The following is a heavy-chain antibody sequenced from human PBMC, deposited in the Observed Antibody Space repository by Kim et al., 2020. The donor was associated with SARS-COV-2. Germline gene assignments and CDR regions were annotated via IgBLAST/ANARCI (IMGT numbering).Heavy chain of an antibody. D-gene: IGHD5-18*01. V-gene: IGHV7-4-1*02. CDR3: ATGYTYGNAGGDYFDY. J-gene: IGHJ4*02. Sequence: ASVKVSCKASGYTFTGYAMNWVRQAPGQGLEWMGWVNTNTGNPTYAQGFTGRFVFSLDTSVSTAYLQISSLKAEDTAVYYCATGYTYGNAGGDYFDYWGQGTLVIVSS. CDR1: GYTFTGYA. CDR2: VNTNTGNP.